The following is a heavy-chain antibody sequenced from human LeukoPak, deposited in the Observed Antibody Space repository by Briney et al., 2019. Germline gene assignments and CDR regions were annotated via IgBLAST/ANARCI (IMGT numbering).Heavy chain of an antibody. D-gene: IGHD1-20*01. V-gene: IGHV3-74*01. CDR1: GFPFNAHW. Sequence: GGSLRLSCAASGFPFNAHWMHWVRQTPEKGPVWLSRINTDGSTTNYADAVKGRFTISRDNAKDTLYLQMNSLRVEDTAVYYCARDLNWNQADYWGQGSLVTVSS. CDR3: ARDLNWNQADY. CDR2: INTDGSTT. J-gene: IGHJ4*02.